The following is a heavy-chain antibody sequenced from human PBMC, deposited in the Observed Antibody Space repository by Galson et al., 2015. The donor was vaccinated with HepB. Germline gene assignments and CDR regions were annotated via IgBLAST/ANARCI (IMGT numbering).Heavy chain of an antibody. D-gene: IGHD5-18*01. J-gene: IGHJ4*02. CDR2: ISSNGGST. CDR1: GFTFSSYA. CDR3: AFGYSYGY. Sequence: SLRLSCAASGFTFSSYAMHWVRQAPGKGLEYVSAISSNGGSTYYANSVKGRFTISRDDSKNTLYLQMNSLKTEDTAVYYCAFGYSYGYWGQGTLVTVSS. V-gene: IGHV3-64*01.